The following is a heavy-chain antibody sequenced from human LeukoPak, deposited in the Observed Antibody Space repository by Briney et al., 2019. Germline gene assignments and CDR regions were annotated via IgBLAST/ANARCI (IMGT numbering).Heavy chain of an antibody. J-gene: IGHJ6*03. CDR2: ISYDGSNK. V-gene: IGHV3-30-3*01. Sequence: PGRSLRLSCAASGFTFSSYAMHWVRQAPGKGLEWVAVISYDGSNKYYADSVKGRFTISRDNSKNTLYLQMNSLRAEDTAVYYCARAGLYSSSLYYYYMDVWGKGTTVTVSS. CDR1: GFTFSSYA. D-gene: IGHD6-6*01. CDR3: ARAGLYSSSLYYYYMDV.